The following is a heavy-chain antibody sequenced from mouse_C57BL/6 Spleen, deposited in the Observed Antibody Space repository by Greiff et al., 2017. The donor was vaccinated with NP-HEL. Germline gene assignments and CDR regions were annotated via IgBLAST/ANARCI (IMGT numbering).Heavy chain of an antibody. D-gene: IGHD1-1*01. V-gene: IGHV1-53*01. CDR2: INPSNGGT. CDR1: GYTFTSYW. Sequence: QVQLQRPGTELVKPGASVKLSCKASGYTFTSYWMHWVKQRPGQGLEWIGNINPSNGGTNYNEKFKSKATLTVDKSSSTAYMQLSSLTSEDSAVYYCARSKITTVARFDYWGQGTTLTVSS. J-gene: IGHJ2*01. CDR3: ARSKITTVARFDY.